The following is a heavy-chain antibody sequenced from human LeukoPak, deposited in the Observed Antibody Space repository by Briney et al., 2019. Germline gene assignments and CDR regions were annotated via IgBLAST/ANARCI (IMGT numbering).Heavy chain of an antibody. CDR2: IRTKAYGGTA. V-gene: IGHV3-49*04. D-gene: IGHD5-12*01. CDR1: GFTFGDYA. J-gene: IGHJ4*02. Sequence: GRSLRLSCTASGFTFGDYAMTRVRQAPGKGLEWVGFIRTKAYGGTAEYAASVKGRFTISRDDSKTIAYLQMNSLKTDDTAVYYCTRGYSGSFHWGQGTLVTVSS. CDR3: TRGYSGSFH.